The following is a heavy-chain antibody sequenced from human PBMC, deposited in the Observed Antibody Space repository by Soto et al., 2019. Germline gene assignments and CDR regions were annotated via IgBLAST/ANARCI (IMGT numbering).Heavy chain of an antibody. CDR3: ARGIVVVTAIDY. J-gene: IGHJ4*02. Sequence: QVQLQESGPGLVKPSQTLSLTCTVSGGSISSGGYYWSWIRQHPGKGLEWIGYIYYNGNTYYNPSLKSRVSISVDTSKNQFSLKLNSVTAADTAVYYCARGIVVVTAIDYRGQGTLVTVSS. V-gene: IGHV4-31*03. CDR2: IYYNGNT. D-gene: IGHD2-21*02. CDR1: GGSISSGGYY.